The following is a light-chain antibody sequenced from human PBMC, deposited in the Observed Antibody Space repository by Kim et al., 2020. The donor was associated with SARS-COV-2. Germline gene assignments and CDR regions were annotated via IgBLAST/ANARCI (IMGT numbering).Light chain of an antibody. J-gene: IGLJ2*01. CDR1: SHRRYY. CDR3: NSRDSNDNVV. V-gene: IGLV3-19*01. Sequence: VALGQTVRSTCQGDSHRRYYATWYQQQPGQAPILVIYDKNNRPSGIPDRFSGSSSGNTASLTITGTPAGDEADYYCNSRDSNDNVVFGGGTKVTVL. CDR2: DKN.